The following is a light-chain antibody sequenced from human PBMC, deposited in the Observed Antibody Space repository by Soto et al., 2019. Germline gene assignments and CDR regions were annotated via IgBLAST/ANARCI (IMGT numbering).Light chain of an antibody. CDR2: RNS. V-gene: IGLV1-47*01. Sequence: QSVLTQPPSASGTPGQRVTISCSGSSSNIGNNYVYWYQLVPGTAPKLLLYRNSQRPSGVPDPFSGSRSGTSASLAISGLRSEDEADYYCAAWDDSLSGRGVFGGGTKLTVL. CDR3: AAWDDSLSGRGV. J-gene: IGLJ2*01. CDR1: SSNIGNNY.